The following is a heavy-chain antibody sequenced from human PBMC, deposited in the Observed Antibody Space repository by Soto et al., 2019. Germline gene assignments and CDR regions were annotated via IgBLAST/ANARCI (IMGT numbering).Heavy chain of an antibody. Sequence: QVQLQESGPGLVKPSETLSLTCTVSGGSISSYYWSWIRQPPGKGLEWIGYIYYSGSTNYNPSLKSRVTISVDTSKNQFSLKLSSVTAADTAVYYCARDLGIAAAGTATARRMRAPLNWYFDLWGRGTLVTVSS. D-gene: IGHD6-13*01. V-gene: IGHV4-59*01. CDR1: GGSISSYY. CDR3: ARDLGIAAAGTATARRMRAPLNWYFDL. J-gene: IGHJ2*01. CDR2: IYYSGST.